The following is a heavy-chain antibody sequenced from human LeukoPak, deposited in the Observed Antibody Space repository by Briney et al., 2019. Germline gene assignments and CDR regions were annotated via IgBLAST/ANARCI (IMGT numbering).Heavy chain of an antibody. V-gene: IGHV3-30*04. D-gene: IGHD6-19*01. CDR2: ISYDGSTK. CDR3: ARDSSGWYHWFDP. J-gene: IGHJ5*02. CDR1: GFTFSSSA. Sequence: PGGSLRLSCAASGFTFSSSAMHWVRQAPGKGLEWVAVISYDGSTKYYADSVKGRFTISRDNSKNTLYLQMNSLRAEDTAVYYCARDSSGWYHWFDPWGQGTLVTVSS.